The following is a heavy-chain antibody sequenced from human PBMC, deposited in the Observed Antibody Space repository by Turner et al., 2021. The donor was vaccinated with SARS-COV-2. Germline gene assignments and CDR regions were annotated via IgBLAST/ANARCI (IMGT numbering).Heavy chain of an antibody. D-gene: IGHD2-2*02. CDR2: ISYDGSYK. V-gene: IGHV3-30-3*01. CDR1: GFTFSNYA. CDR3: ARDREDCSSSSCYKAY. Sequence: QVQLVESGGGVVQPGRSLRLSCAASGFTFSNYAMHWVRQAPGKGLEWVVFISYDGSYKYYADSVKGRFTISRDNSKNTLYLQMNSLRAEDTAVYYCARDREDCSSSSCYKAYWGQGTLVTVSS. J-gene: IGHJ4*02.